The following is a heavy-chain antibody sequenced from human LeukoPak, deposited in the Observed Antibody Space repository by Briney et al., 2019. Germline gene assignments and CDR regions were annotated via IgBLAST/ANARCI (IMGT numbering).Heavy chain of an antibody. CDR2: IYYSGST. CDR1: GGSVSSGSYY. J-gene: IGHJ4*02. CDR3: ARLKVEAGKWYYFDY. Sequence: SETLSLTCTVSGGSVSSGSYYWSWIRQPPGKGLEWIGYIYYSGSTNYNPSLKSRVTISVDTSKNQFSLKLSSVTAADTAVYYCARLKVEAGKWYYFDYWGQGTLVTVSS. V-gene: IGHV4-61*01. D-gene: IGHD6-19*01.